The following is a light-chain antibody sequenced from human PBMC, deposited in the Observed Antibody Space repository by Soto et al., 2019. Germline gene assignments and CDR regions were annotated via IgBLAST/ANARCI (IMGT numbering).Light chain of an antibody. V-gene: IGKV1-17*01. CDR2: GAS. J-gene: IGKJ1*01. Sequence: QMTQSPSSLSASVGDSVTITCRASQGIRKDLGWYQQKPGKAPQRLIYGASFLHTGVPSRFSGSGSGTVFTLTLSSLQPEDFATYFCLQHNHFPWTFGQGAKV. CDR1: QGIRKD. CDR3: LQHNHFPWT.